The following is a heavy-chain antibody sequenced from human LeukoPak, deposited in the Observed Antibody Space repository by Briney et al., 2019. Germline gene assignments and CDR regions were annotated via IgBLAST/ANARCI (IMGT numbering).Heavy chain of an antibody. CDR3: ARVGGWELLSYYFDY. V-gene: IGHV1-2*02. CDR2: INPNSGGT. D-gene: IGHD1-26*01. Sequence: ASVKVSCKASGYTFTGYYMHWVRQAPGQGLEWMGWINPNSGGTNYAQKFQGRVTMTRDTSISTVYMELSSLRSEDTAVYYCARVGGWELLSYYFDYWGQGTLVTVSS. J-gene: IGHJ4*02. CDR1: GYTFTGYY.